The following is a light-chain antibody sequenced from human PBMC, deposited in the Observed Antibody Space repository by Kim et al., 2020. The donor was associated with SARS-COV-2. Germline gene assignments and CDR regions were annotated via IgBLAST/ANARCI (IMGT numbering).Light chain of an antibody. V-gene: IGKV1-17*03. CDR3: LQHKTSPYT. J-gene: IGKJ2*01. Sequence: DIQMTQSPSAMSASLGDRVTITCRASQGISRFLAWFQQKAGKVPKRLIYDVSTLQSGVPSRFSGSGSGTEFTLTITSLQPEDFATYFCLQHKTSPYTLGQGTKLE. CDR2: DVS. CDR1: QGISRF.